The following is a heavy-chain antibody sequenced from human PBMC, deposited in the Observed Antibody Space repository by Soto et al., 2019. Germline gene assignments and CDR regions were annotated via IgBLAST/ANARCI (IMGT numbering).Heavy chain of an antibody. V-gene: IGHV3-30*18. CDR1: GFTFRSYG. D-gene: IGHD5-12*01. CDR3: AKGRPRGYIGYPRAPWFDP. J-gene: IGHJ5*02. CDR2: IPSDGSNK. Sequence: QVQLVESGGGVVQPGRPLRLSCAASGFTFRSYGMHWVRQAPRKWLERVAVIPSDGSNKYYADSVKGRCTISRDNSKNTQYQHMNSLGADDTAVYYCAKGRPRGYIGYPRAPWFDPWGQGTLVTVSS.